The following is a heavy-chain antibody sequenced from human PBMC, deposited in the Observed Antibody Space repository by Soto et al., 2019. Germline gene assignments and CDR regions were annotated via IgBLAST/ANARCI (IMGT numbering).Heavy chain of an antibody. V-gene: IGHV3-23*01. D-gene: IGHD2-8*01. CDR2: ISGSGGGI. Sequence: EVQLLESGGGLVQPGGSLRLSCAPSGFTFSSYAMSWVRQAPGKGLEWVSAISGSGGGIYYADSVKGRFTISRDNSKNALYLQMNNRRAEDTAVYYCAKDRCTNGVCYVSVYYGMDVLGQGTTVTVSS. CDR3: AKDRCTNGVCYVSVYYGMDV. CDR1: GFTFSSYA. J-gene: IGHJ6*02.